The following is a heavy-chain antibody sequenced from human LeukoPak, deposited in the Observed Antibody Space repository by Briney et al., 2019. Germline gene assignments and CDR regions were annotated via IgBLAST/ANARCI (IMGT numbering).Heavy chain of an antibody. CDR3: ARGYCSSTSCGAFDI. CDR2: ISSSSSYI. V-gene: IGHV3-21*01. J-gene: IGHJ3*02. Sequence: PGGSLRLSCAASGFTFSSYGMNWVRQAPGKGLEWVSSISSSSSYIYYADSVKGRFTISRDNAKNSLYLQMNSLRAEDTAVYYCARGYCSSTSCGAFDIWGQGTMVTVSS. D-gene: IGHD2-2*01. CDR1: GFTFSSYG.